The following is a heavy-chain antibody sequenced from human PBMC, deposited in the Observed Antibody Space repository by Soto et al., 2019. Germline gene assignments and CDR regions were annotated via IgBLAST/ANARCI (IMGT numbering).Heavy chain of an antibody. D-gene: IGHD6-13*01. V-gene: IGHV3-23*01. CDR3: AKNSSSWYRYYGMDV. Sequence: EVQLLESGGGLVQPGGSLRLSCAASGFTFSSYAMSWVRQAPGKGLEWVSAISGSGGSTYYADSVKGRFTISRDNSKNTRNGQMNSLRAENMALYYCAKNSSSWYRYYGMDVLGQGTTVTVSS. CDR1: GFTFSSYA. J-gene: IGHJ6*02. CDR2: ISGSGGST.